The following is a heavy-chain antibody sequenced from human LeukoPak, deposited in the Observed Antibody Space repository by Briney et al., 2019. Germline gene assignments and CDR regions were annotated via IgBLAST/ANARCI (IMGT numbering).Heavy chain of an antibody. Sequence: GGSLRLSCAASGFTFSSYWMSWVRQAPGKGLEWVANIKQDGSEKYYVDSVKGRFTISRDNAKDSLYLQMNSLRAEDTAVYYCASHSGAYYFDSWGQGALVSVSS. D-gene: IGHD2-15*01. CDR3: ASHSGAYYFDS. V-gene: IGHV3-7*03. J-gene: IGHJ4*02. CDR2: IKQDGSEK. CDR1: GFTFSSYW.